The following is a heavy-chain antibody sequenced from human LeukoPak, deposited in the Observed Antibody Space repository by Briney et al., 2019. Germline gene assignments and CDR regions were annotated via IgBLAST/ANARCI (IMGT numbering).Heavy chain of an antibody. J-gene: IGHJ4*02. CDR1: GFTFSSYA. CDR3: ARVVFDYYDSSDYFDY. D-gene: IGHD3-22*01. V-gene: IGHV3-30-3*01. CDR2: ISYDGSNK. Sequence: GGSLRLSCAASGFTFSSYAMHWVRQAPGKGLEWVAVISYDGSNKYYADSVKGRFTISRDNSKNTLYLQMNSLRAEDTAVYYCARVVFDYYDSSDYFDYWGQGTLVTVSS.